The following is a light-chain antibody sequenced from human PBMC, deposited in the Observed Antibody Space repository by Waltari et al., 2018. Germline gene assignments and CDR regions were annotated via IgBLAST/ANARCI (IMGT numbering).Light chain of an antibody. CDR1: HSDVGDYNF. CDR3: CSYAANYTVVYSLV. J-gene: IGLJ3*02. CDR2: DVT. V-gene: IGLV2-11*01. Sequence: QSALTQPRSVSGSPGQSLTLPCPGPHSDVGDYNFVSWYPQHPGKAPKLMIYDVTKRPSGVPDRFSGSKSGNTASLTISGLQAEDEADYYCCSYAANYTVVYSLVFGGGTKLTVL.